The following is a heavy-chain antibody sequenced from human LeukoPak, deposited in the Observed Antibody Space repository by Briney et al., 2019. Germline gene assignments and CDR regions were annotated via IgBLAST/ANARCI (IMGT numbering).Heavy chain of an antibody. CDR3: ARERVYVFDY. CDR1: EFSVGSNY. J-gene: IGHJ4*02. Sequence: GSLRLSCAASEFSVGSNYMSWVRQAPGKGLEWVSVIYSGGSTYYADSVKGRFAISRDNSKNTLYLQMNSLRAEDTAVYYCARERVYVFDYWGQGTLVTVSS. V-gene: IGHV3-53*01. CDR2: IYSGGST. D-gene: IGHD6-6*01.